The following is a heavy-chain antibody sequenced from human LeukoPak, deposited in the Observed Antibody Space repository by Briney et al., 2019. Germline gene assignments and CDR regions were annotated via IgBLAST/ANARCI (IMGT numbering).Heavy chain of an antibody. CDR2: INHSGST. J-gene: IGHJ4*02. D-gene: IGHD1-1*01. Sequence: NPGGSLRLSCAASGFTFSDYYMSWIRQAPGKGLEWIGEINHSGSTNYNPSLKSRVTISVDTSKNQFSLKLSSVTAADTAVYYCARGLNLIGTAYFDYWGQGTLVTVSS. CDR1: GFTFSDYY. CDR3: ARGLNLIGTAYFDY. V-gene: IGHV4-34*01.